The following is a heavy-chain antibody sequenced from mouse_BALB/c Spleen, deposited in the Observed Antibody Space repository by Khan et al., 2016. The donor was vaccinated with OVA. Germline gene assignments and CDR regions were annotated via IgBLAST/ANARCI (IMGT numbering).Heavy chain of an antibody. Sequence: EVQLQESGPGLVKPSQSLSLTCTVTGYSITSDYAWNWIRQFPGNKLEWLGFISYSGNTNYNPSLKSRISITRATSKIQFFLQLNSVNSEDTATYYCARICGGDFDYWGQGTTLTVSA. CDR1: GYSITSDYA. V-gene: IGHV3-2*02. CDR2: ISYSGNT. CDR3: ARICGGDFDY. J-gene: IGHJ2*01.